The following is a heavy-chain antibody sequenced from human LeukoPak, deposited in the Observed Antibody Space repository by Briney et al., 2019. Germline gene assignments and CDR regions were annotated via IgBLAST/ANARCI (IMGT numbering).Heavy chain of an antibody. Sequence: SQTLSLTCTVSGGSISSGDYYWSWIRQPPGKGLEWIGYIYYSGSTYYNPSLKSQVTISLDASKNQFSLRLSSVTAADTAVYYCARGAGWYGHWGQGILVTVSS. V-gene: IGHV4-30-4*01. J-gene: IGHJ4*02. CDR3: ARGAGWYGH. CDR2: IYYSGST. CDR1: GGSISSGDYY. D-gene: IGHD6-19*01.